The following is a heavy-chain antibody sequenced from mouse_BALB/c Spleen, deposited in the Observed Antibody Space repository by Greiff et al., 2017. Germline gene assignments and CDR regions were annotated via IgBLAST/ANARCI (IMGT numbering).Heavy chain of an antibody. D-gene: IGHD2-14*01. CDR3: ARVLIPPYRYAMDY. J-gene: IGHJ4*01. Sequence: QVQLQQSGPGLVAPSQSLSITCTVSGFSLTSYGVHWVRQPPGKGLEWLGVIWAGGSTNYNSALMSRLSISKDNSKSQVFLKMNSLQTDDTAMYYCARVLIPPYRYAMDYWGQGTSVTVSS. CDR2: IWAGGST. CDR1: GFSLTSYG. V-gene: IGHV2-9*02.